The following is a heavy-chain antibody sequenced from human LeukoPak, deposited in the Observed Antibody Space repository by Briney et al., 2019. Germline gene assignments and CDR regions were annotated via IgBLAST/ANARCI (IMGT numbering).Heavy chain of an antibody. D-gene: IGHD3-3*01. CDR1: GGSISSSSYY. Sequence: SETLSLTCTVSGGSISSSSYYWGWIRQPPGRGLEWSGSIYYSGSTYYNPSLKSRVTISVDTSKNQLSLKLSSVTAADTAVYYCARPTAHYDFWSGYYKRDAFDIWGQGTMVTVSS. CDR2: IYYSGST. CDR3: ARPTAHYDFWSGYYKRDAFDI. V-gene: IGHV4-39*01. J-gene: IGHJ3*02.